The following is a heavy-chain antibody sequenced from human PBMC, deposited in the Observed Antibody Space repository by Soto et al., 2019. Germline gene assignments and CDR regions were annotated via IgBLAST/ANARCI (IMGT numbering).Heavy chain of an antibody. CDR1: GGSIISYY. J-gene: IGHJ4*02. CDR2: IYYSGST. CDR3: ASADYGDYKYYFDY. D-gene: IGHD4-17*01. Sequence: PSETLSITCTVSGGSIISYYWSWIRQPPGKGLEWIGYIYYSGSTNYNPSLKSRVTISVDTSKNQFSLKLSSATAADTAVYYCASADYGDYKYYFDYWGQGTLVTVS. V-gene: IGHV4-59*01.